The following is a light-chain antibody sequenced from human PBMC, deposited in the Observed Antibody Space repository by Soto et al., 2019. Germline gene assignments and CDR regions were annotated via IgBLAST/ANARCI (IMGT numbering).Light chain of an antibody. Sequence: DIQLTQSPSFLTASLGDRVTVTCRASQGINSYLAWYQQKPGKAPKLLIYTASTLKSGVPSRFSGSGSGTEFTLTISSLPPEDFAPYYCLQYNNYPLTFGPGAKVDIK. V-gene: IGKV1-9*01. CDR3: LQYNNYPLT. CDR1: QGINSY. CDR2: TAS. J-gene: IGKJ3*01.